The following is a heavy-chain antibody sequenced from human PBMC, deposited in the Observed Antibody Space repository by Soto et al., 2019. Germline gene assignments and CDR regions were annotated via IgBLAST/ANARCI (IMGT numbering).Heavy chain of an antibody. D-gene: IGHD4-17*01. CDR2: IFDSGST. CDR1: GGSISGGVHS. J-gene: IGHJ2*01. CDR3: ACFFMPLTTDWHFDF. V-gene: IGHV4-30-4*01. Sequence: PSATLSLTCPVSGGSISGGVHSWSWIRQPPGKGLEWIGHIFDSGSTYYNPSLKIRLTISVDTSKNQFSLRLSSVTAADTAVYYCACFFMPLTTDWHFDFWCGGTLVTVFS.